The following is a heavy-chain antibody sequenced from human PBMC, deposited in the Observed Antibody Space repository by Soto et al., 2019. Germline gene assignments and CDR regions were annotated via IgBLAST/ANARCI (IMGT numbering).Heavy chain of an antibody. J-gene: IGHJ4*02. V-gene: IGHV1-69*08. CDR1: GGTFSSYT. CDR3: AREEYYYGSGAFFDY. Sequence: QVQLVQSGAEVKKPGSSVKVSCKASGGTFSSYTISWVRQAPGQGLEWMGRIIPILGIANYAQKFQGIVTITADKSTSTAYRELSSLRSEDTAVYYCAREEYYYGSGAFFDYWGQGTLVTVSS. CDR2: IIPILGIA. D-gene: IGHD3-10*01.